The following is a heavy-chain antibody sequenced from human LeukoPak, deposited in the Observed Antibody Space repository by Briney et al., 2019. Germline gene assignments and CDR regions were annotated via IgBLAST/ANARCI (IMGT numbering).Heavy chain of an antibody. CDR3: VKIAGNSGWNSWFDP. CDR1: GFTFSSYA. Sequence: GGSLRLSCAASGFTFSSYAMHWVRQAPGKGLEWVVVISYDGSNKDYADSVKGRFTLSRDNSKNTLYLQMNNLRAEDTALYYCVKIAGNSGWNSWFDPWGQGTLVTVSS. CDR2: ISYDGSNK. V-gene: IGHV3-30-3*02. D-gene: IGHD6-19*01. J-gene: IGHJ5*02.